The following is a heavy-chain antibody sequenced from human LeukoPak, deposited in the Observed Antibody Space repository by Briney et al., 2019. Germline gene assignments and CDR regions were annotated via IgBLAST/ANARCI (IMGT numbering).Heavy chain of an antibody. CDR2: ISWNSGSI. D-gene: IGHD3-22*01. Sequence: GGSLRLSCAASGFTFDDYAMHWVRQAPGKGLEWVSGISWNSGSIGYADSVKGRFTISRDNAKNSLYLQMNSLRAEDTALYYCAKVGYYDSSGYLDYRGQGTLVTVSS. CDR1: GFTFDDYA. V-gene: IGHV3-9*01. CDR3: AKVGYYDSSGYLDY. J-gene: IGHJ4*02.